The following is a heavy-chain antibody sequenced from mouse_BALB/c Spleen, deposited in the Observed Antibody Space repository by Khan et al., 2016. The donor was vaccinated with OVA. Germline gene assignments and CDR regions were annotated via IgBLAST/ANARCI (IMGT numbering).Heavy chain of an antibody. Sequence: VQLKQSGPELVKPGASVKISCKASGYSFTDYFVNWVKQSHGKSLEWIGRINPYNGYTFYNQKFKGKATLTVDNSSSTAHMELLSLTSEDSAVYYCGREGAYYSASWFAYWGQGTLVTVSA. J-gene: IGHJ3*01. CDR2: INPYNGYT. D-gene: IGHD2-12*01. CDR3: GREGAYYSASWFAY. CDR1: GYSFTDYF. V-gene: IGHV1-37*01.